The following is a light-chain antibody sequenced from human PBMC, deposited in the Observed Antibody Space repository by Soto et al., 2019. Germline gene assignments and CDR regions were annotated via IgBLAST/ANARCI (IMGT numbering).Light chain of an antibody. J-gene: IGKJ1*01. V-gene: IGKV3-20*01. CDR1: QSVTNDY. CDR2: GAT. Sequence: EIVLTQSPGTLSVSPGEGATLSCRASQSVTNDYLAWYQRRPGQAPRLLIYGATRRASGFPDRFTGSGSGTDFTLTINRLEPEDSAVYYCHQYIGAPWAFGQGTRVEIK. CDR3: HQYIGAPWA.